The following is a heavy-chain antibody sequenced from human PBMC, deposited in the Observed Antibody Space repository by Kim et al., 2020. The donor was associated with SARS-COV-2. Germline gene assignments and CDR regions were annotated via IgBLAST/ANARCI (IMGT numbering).Heavy chain of an antibody. V-gene: IGHV3-53*01. Sequence: GGSLRLSCAASGFTVSADHMSWCRQAPGKVLEWVSLLFSDSITYYADSVKGLFTISRDDSSNTVYLEMNRLRPEDTAAYYCARHDWFDPWGHGTQVTVSS. CDR2: LFSDSIT. J-gene: IGHJ5*02. CDR3: ARHDWFDP. CDR1: GFTVSADH.